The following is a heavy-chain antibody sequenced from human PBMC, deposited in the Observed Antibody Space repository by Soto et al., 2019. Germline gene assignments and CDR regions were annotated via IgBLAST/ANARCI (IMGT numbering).Heavy chain of an antibody. J-gene: IGHJ4*02. D-gene: IGHD3-16*01. Sequence: ASVKVSCKASGYTFSNFGISWVRQAPGEGLEWMGWISPNSGKTGSAQKFQGRITMTRDTSTGTAYMELTSLTYEDTAVYYCARVWGTIDYWGQGTLVTVSS. CDR1: GYTFSNFG. CDR2: ISPNSGKT. V-gene: IGHV1-8*02. CDR3: ARVWGTIDY.